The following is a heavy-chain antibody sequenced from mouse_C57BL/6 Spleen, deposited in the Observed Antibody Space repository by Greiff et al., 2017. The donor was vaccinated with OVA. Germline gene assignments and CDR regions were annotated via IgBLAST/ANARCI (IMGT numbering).Heavy chain of an antibody. Sequence: QVQLQQPGAELVKPGASVKLSCKASGYTFTSYWMHWVKQRPGQGLEWIGMIHPKSGSTNYNEKFKGKATLTVDQSSSTAYMQLSSLTSDDSAVYYCASGRSDDYGGYAMGYWGQGTSVTVSS. D-gene: IGHD2-4*01. CDR2: IHPKSGST. CDR3: ASGRSDDYGGYAMGY. J-gene: IGHJ4*01. V-gene: IGHV1-64*01. CDR1: GYTFTSYW.